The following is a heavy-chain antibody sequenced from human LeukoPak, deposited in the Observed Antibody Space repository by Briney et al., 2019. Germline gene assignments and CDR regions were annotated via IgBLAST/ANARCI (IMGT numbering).Heavy chain of an antibody. J-gene: IGHJ4*02. CDR1: GFTFSSYS. CDR3: ARDWNYDSSGYYYPHEFDY. D-gene: IGHD3-22*01. V-gene: IGHV3-21*01. Sequence: GSLRLSCAASGFTFSSYSMNWVRQAPGKGLEWVSSISSSSSSYIYYADSVKGRFTISRDNAKNSLYLQMNSLRAEDTAVYYCARDWNYDSSGYYYPHEFDYWGQGTLVTVSS. CDR2: ISSSSSSYI.